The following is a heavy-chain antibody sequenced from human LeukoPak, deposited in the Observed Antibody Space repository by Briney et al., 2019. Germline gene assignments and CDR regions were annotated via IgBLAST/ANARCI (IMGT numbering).Heavy chain of an antibody. CDR3: ARGVWFGA. D-gene: IGHD6-6*01. CDR2: ISYDGSNK. Sequence: GGSLRLSCAASGFTFSSYAMHWVRQAPGKGLEWVAVISYDGSNKYYADSVKGRFTISRDNSKNTLYLQMNSLRAEDTAVYHCARGVWFGAWGQGTLVTVSS. V-gene: IGHV3-30*04. CDR1: GFTFSSYA. J-gene: IGHJ5*02.